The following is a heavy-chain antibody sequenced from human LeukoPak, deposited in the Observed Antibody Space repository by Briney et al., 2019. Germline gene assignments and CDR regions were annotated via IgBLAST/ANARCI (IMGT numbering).Heavy chain of an antibody. V-gene: IGHV4-30-2*01. CDR3: ARAAVVPAAIGWFDP. J-gene: IGHJ5*02. CDR2: IYHSGST. CDR1: GGSISSGGYS. D-gene: IGHD2-2*01. Sequence: PSETLSLTCAVSGGSISSGGYSWSWIRQPPGKGLEWIGYIYHSGSTYYNPSHKSRVTISVDRSKNQFSLKLSSVTAADTAVYYCARAAVVPAAIGWFDPWGQGTLVTVSS.